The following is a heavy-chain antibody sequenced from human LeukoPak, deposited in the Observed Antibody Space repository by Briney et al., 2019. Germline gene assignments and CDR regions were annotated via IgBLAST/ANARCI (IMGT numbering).Heavy chain of an antibody. CDR1: GGSISSGSYY. CDR3: ARGGYSGYVAWFDP. CDR2: TYTSGST. Sequence: SETLSLTCTVSGGSISSGSYYWSWIRQPAGKGLEWIGRTYTSGSTNYNPSLKSRVTISVDTSKNQFSLKLSSVTAADTAVYYCARGGYSGYVAWFDPWGQGTLVTVSS. J-gene: IGHJ5*02. V-gene: IGHV4-61*02. D-gene: IGHD5-12*01.